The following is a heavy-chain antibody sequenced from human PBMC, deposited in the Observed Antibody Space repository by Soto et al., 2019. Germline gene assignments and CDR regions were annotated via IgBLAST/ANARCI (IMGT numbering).Heavy chain of an antibody. Sequence: QVQLQQWGAGLLKPSETLSLTCAVYGGSFSGYYWSWIRQPPGKGLEWIGEINHSGSTNYNPSLKSRVTMSVDTSKNQFSLKLSSVTAADTAVYYRARGSYGDYRPFDYWGQGTLVTVSS. CDR1: GGSFSGYY. CDR3: ARGSYGDYRPFDY. D-gene: IGHD4-17*01. J-gene: IGHJ4*02. V-gene: IGHV4-34*01. CDR2: INHSGST.